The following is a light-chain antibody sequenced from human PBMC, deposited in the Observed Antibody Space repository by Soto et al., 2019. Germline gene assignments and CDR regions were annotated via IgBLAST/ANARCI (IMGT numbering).Light chain of an antibody. V-gene: IGKV3-11*01. CDR2: DAS. J-gene: IGKJ4*01. Sequence: EIVLTQSPATLSLSPGERATLSCRASQSVSTYLAWYQQKPGQAPRLLIYDASTRSTGIPARFSGSGSGTDFTLTISSLEPEDFAVYYCQQRSNWPLTFGGWNKVEIK. CDR1: QSVSTY. CDR3: QQRSNWPLT.